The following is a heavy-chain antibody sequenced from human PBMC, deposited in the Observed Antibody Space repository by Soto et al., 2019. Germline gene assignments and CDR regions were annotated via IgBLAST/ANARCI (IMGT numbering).Heavy chain of an antibody. CDR1: GFTFSSYW. J-gene: IGHJ4*02. CDR2: IKQDGSEK. CDR3: ARTYSRRGVANDY. V-gene: IGHV3-7*05. Sequence: GGSLRLSCAASGFTFSSYWMSWVRQAPGKGLEWVANIKQDGSEKYYVDSVKGRFTISRDNAKNSLYLQMNSLRAEDTAVYYCARTYSRRGVANDYWGQGTLVTVSS. D-gene: IGHD3-3*01.